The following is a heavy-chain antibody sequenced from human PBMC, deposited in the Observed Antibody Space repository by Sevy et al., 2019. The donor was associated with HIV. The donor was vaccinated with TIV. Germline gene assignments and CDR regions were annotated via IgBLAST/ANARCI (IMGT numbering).Heavy chain of an antibody. CDR3: AKDVYDSSGYYPMGAFDI. J-gene: IGHJ3*02. Sequence: GGSLRLSCAASGFSFVTYAMSWVRQPPGKGLEWVSGISGSGGSTYYADSGKGRFTITRDNSKNTRYQQMNSLRAEDTAVYYCAKDVYDSSGYYPMGAFDIWGQGTMVTVSS. V-gene: IGHV3-23*01. D-gene: IGHD3-22*01. CDR2: ISGSGGST. CDR1: GFSFVTYA.